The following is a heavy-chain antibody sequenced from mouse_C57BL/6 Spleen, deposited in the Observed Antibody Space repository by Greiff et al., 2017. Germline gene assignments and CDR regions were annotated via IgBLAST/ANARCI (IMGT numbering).Heavy chain of an antibody. CDR1: GFTFSDYG. CDR3: ARPLYDYDGYAMDY. V-gene: IGHV5-17*01. Sequence: EVHLVESGGGLVKPGGSLKLSCAASGFTFSDYGMHWVRQAPEKGLEWVAYISSGSSTIYYADTVKGRFTISRDNAKNTLFLQMTSLRSEDTAMYYCARPLYDYDGYAMDYWGQGTSVTVSS. J-gene: IGHJ4*01. CDR2: ISSGSSTI. D-gene: IGHD2-4*01.